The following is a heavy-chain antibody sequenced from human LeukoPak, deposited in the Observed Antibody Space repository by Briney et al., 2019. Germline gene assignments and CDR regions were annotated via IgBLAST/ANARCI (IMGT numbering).Heavy chain of an antibody. CDR1: GFTFTSYG. CDR2: IWYEGSNT. D-gene: IGHD3-10*01. CDR3: SRPRASPLDACDI. Sequence: PGRSLRPSCAVSGFTFTSYGTHWDRQAQGKWLDLEAVIWYEGSNTYYTNSVKGRFTISRDNSKTTLYLQMNSLRAEDTAVYYCSRPRASPLDACDIWRQGTMVTVSS. J-gene: IGHJ3*02. V-gene: IGHV3-33*01.